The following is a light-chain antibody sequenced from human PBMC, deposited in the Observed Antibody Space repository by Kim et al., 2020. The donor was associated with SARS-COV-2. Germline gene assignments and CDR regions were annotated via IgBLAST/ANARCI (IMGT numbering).Light chain of an antibody. J-gene: IGLJ2*01. CDR2: EVT. V-gene: IGLV2-8*01. CDR3: SSFAGSDEGV. Sequence: QSALTQPPSASGSPGQSVTISCTGTSSDIGATKYVSWYQQHPGKAPKLMIYEVTKRPSGVPDRFSGSKSGNTASLTVSGRQAEDEADYYCSSFAGSDEGVFGGGTQLTVL. CDR1: SSDIGATKY.